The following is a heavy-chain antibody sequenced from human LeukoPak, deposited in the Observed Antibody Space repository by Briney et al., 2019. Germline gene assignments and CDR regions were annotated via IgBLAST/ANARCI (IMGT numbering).Heavy chain of an antibody. CDR1: GFTFSSYG. CDR3: AKDRSVGATKTYYYYMDV. V-gene: IGHV3-30*18. D-gene: IGHD1-26*01. CDR2: ISYDGSNK. J-gene: IGHJ6*03. Sequence: GRSLRLSCAASGFTFSSYGMHWVRQAPGKGLEWVAVISYDGSNKYYADSVKGRFTISRDNSKNTLYLQMNGLRAEDTAVYYCAKDRSVGATKTYYYYMDVWGKGTTVTVSS.